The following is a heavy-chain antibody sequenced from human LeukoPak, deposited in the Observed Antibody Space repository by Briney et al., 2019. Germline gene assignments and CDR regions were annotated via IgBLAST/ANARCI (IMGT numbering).Heavy chain of an antibody. Sequence: ASVKVSCKASGYTFTSYGISWVRQAPGQGLEWMGWISAYNGNTNYAQKLQGRVTMTTDTSTSTAYMELRSLRSDDTAVYYCARDRTTVYYYYYYGMDVWGQGTTVTVSS. V-gene: IGHV1-18*01. CDR2: ISAYNGNT. CDR3: ARDRTTVYYYYYYGMDV. CDR1: GYTFTSYG. D-gene: IGHD4-17*01. J-gene: IGHJ6*02.